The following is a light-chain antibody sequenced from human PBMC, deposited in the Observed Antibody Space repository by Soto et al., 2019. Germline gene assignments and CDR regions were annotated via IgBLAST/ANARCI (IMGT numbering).Light chain of an antibody. Sequence: QSALTQPASVSGSPGQSITISCTGTSSDIGSYDYVSWYQQHPGKAPYLIIYEVTDRPSGVSNRFSGSKSGNTASLTISGLQAEDEADYYCSSFPSTSTRLFGRGTKVTVL. CDR1: SSDIGSYDY. CDR3: SSFPSTSTRL. V-gene: IGLV2-14*01. CDR2: EVT. J-gene: IGLJ1*01.